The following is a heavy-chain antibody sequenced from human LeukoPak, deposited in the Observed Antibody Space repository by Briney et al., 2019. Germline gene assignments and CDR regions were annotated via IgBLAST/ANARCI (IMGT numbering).Heavy chain of an antibody. D-gene: IGHD3-9*01. CDR2: IYSGSST. J-gene: IGHJ4*02. CDR3: ARDPPFDWLYPVGY. CDR1: GFTVSNNY. Sequence: PGGSLRLSCAASGFTVSNNYMSWVRQAPGKGLEWVSVIYSGSSTYYADSVKGRFTISRDNSKNTLYLQMSSLGAEDTAVYYCARDPPFDWLYPVGYWGQGTLVTVSS. V-gene: IGHV3-66*01.